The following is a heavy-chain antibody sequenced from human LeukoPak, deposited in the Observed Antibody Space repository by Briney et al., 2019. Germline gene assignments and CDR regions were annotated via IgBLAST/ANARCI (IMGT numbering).Heavy chain of an antibody. Sequence: SETLSLTCAVSGASISGSGYYWGWIRQPPGMELQWIGNIYHTGSTYYNASLQSRVTISIDTSKNQFSLRLNSVTAADTAMYYCARANPSTTPCLDVWGKGTTVTVSS. V-gene: IGHV4-39*01. D-gene: IGHD4-11*01. J-gene: IGHJ6*04. CDR3: ARANPSTTPCLDV. CDR2: IYHTGST. CDR1: GASISGSGYY.